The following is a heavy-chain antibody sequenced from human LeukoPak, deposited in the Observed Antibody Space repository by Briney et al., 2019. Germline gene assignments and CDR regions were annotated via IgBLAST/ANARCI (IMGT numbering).Heavy chain of an antibody. CDR2: INWNGGST. Sequence: GGSLRLSCAASGFTFDDYGMSWVRQAPGKGLEWVSGINWNGGSTGYADSVKGRFTISRDNAKNSLCLQMNSLRAEDTALYYCARESATVTTWGSYYYYYMDVWGKGTTVTVSS. CDR1: GFTFDDYG. V-gene: IGHV3-20*04. CDR3: ARESATVTTWGSYYYYYMDV. J-gene: IGHJ6*03. D-gene: IGHD4-11*01.